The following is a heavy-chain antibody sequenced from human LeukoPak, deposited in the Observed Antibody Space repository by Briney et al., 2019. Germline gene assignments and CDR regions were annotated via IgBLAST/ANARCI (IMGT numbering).Heavy chain of an antibody. CDR2: IYYSGST. J-gene: IGHJ4*02. V-gene: IGHV4-39*01. D-gene: IGHD1-26*01. Sequence: PSETLSLTCTVSGGSISSSSYYWGWIRQPPGKGLEWIGSIYYSGSTYYNPSLKSRVTISVDTSKNQFSLKLSSVTAADTAVYYCARLGGATSYIDYWGQGTLVTVSS. CDR1: GGSISSSSYY. CDR3: ARLGGATSYIDY.